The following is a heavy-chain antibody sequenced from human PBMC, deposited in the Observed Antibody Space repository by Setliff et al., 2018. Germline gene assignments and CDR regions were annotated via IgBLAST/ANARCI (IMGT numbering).Heavy chain of an antibody. CDR1: GGTFRSYA. Sequence: SVKVSCKASGGTFRSYAISWVRQAPGQGLEWMGGIIPILGIANYAQKFQGRVTITRDTSASTAYMELSSLRSEDTAGYYCARVSWEWLLPDYWGQGTLVTVSS. CDR3: ARVSWEWLLPDY. CDR2: IIPILGIA. D-gene: IGHD3-3*01. V-gene: IGHV1-69*10. J-gene: IGHJ4*02.